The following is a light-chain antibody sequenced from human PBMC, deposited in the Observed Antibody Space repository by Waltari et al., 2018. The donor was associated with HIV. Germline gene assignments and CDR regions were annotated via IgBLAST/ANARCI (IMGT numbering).Light chain of an antibody. J-gene: IGLJ3*02. Sequence: QSALTQPASVSGSPGQSITISCSGTSTDVGNYNLVSWYQQHPARAPKLIIYEVTKWPSGVSHLFSGSKSGHTASLTISVLQADDEADYYCCAFAGANTWVFGGGTKLIVL. CDR2: EVT. V-gene: IGLV2-23*02. CDR1: STDVGNYNL. CDR3: CAFAGANTWV.